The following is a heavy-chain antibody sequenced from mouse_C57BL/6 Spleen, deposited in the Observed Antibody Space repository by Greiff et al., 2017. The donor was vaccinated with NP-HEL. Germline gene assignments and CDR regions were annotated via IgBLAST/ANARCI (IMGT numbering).Heavy chain of an antibody. D-gene: IGHD2-5*01. CDR1: GFTFSSYA. J-gene: IGHJ3*01. CDR2: ISDGGSYT. Sequence: EVKLVESGGGLVKPGGSLKLSCAASGFTFSSYAMSWVRQTPEKRLEWVATISDGGSYTYYPDNVKGRFTISRDNAKNNLYLQMSHLKSEDTAMYYCARAYSNYATWFAYWGQGTLVTVSA. V-gene: IGHV5-4*03. CDR3: ARAYSNYATWFAY.